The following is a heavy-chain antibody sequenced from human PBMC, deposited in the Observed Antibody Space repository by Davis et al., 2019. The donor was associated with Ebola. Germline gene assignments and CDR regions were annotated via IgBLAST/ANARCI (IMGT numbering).Heavy chain of an antibody. D-gene: IGHD2-21*02. CDR1: GGSFSGYF. CDR2: VSRSGDT. J-gene: IGHJ5*02. CDR3: ARTALTSISDSGLGYNYFDP. V-gene: IGHV4-34*01. Sequence: SQTLSLTCAVYGGSFSGYFWSWVRQAPGKGLEWVGEVSRSGDTNYNPSLEGRVTIPLDTSKNQFSLSLDSMTAADTAVYYCARTALTSISDSGLGYNYFDPWGQGTLVTVSS.